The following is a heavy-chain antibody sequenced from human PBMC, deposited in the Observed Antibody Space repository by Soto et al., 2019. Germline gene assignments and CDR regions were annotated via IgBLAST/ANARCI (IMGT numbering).Heavy chain of an antibody. D-gene: IGHD3-10*01. CDR1: GYSFTSYG. V-gene: IGHV1-18*01. J-gene: IGHJ6*02. Sequence: QVQLVQSGAEVKKPGASVKVSCKASGYSFTSYGISWVRQAPGQGLEWMGWISAYNGNTNYAQKLKGRVTMTTDTSTSTDYMERGSLRSDGTAVYYCARDNGFGESDVWGQGTTVTVSS. CDR3: ARDNGFGESDV. CDR2: ISAYNGNT.